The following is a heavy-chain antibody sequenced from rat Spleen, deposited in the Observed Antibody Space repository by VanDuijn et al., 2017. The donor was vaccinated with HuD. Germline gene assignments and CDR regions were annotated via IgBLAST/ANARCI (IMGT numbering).Heavy chain of an antibody. J-gene: IGHJ2*01. CDR1: GFTFSDYN. CDR2: IIYDDSRT. V-gene: IGHV5S10*01. D-gene: IGHD1-1*01. CDR3: TTTSSGDYFDY. Sequence: EVQLVESGGGLVQPGRSLKLSCSASGFTFSDYNMAWVRQAPKKGLEWVATIIYDDSRTYYRDSVKGRFTISRDNAKSTLYLQMDSLRSEDTATYYCTTTSSGDYFDYWGQGVMVTVSS.